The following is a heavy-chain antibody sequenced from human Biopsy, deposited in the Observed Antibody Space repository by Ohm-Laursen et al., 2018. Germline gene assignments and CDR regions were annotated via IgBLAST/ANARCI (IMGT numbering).Heavy chain of an antibody. CDR2: IYYSGST. D-gene: IGHD6-19*01. J-gene: IGHJ4*02. V-gene: IGHV4-59*01. CDR3: ARDRGSGWTDY. Sequence: PGTLSLTCSVSGYSMSTYYWSWIRQSPGEGLEWIGHIYYSGSTNYNPSLQSRVVMSVDTSKNQFSLRLNSVTAADTATYYCARDRGSGWTDYWGQGTLVTVSS. CDR1: GYSMSTYY.